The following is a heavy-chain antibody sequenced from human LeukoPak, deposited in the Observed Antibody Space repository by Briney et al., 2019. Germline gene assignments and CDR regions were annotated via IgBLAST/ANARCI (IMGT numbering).Heavy chain of an antibody. D-gene: IGHD1-26*01. V-gene: IGHV3-30*02. CDR3: AKDWWELFAFDY. J-gene: IGHJ4*02. Sequence: PGGSLRLSCAASGFTFSSYSMNWVRQAPGKGLEWVAFIQYDGSNKNYADSVKGRITISRDNSKNTLYLQMNSLRAEDTAVYYCAKDWWELFAFDYWGQGTLVTVSS. CDR2: IQYDGSNK. CDR1: GFTFSSYS.